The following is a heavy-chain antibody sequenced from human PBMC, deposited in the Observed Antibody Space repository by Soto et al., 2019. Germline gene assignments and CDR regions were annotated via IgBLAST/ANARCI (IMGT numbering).Heavy chain of an antibody. J-gene: IGHJ5*02. Sequence: EVQLVESGGGLVQPGGSLRLSCAASGFTFSSYSMNRVRQAPGKGLEWVSYISSSSSTIYYADSVKGRFTISRDNAKNSLYLQMNSLRAEDTAVYYCARHPERIAEIGWFDPWGQGTLVTVSS. CDR2: ISSSSSTI. CDR1: GFTFSSYS. CDR3: ARHPERIAEIGWFDP. D-gene: IGHD6-13*01. V-gene: IGHV3-48*01.